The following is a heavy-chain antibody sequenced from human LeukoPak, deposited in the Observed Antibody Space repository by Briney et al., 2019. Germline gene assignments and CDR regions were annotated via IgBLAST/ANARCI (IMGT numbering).Heavy chain of an antibody. D-gene: IGHD3-10*01. CDR2: ISYDGNNK. J-gene: IGHJ6*02. CDR3: ARDKAGDYGMDV. CDR1: GFTFSSYA. V-gene: IGHV3-30*04. Sequence: PGGSLRLSCAASGFTFSSYAMHWVRQAPGKGLEWVAVISYDGNNKYYADSVKGRFTISRDNSKNTLYLQMNSLRADDTAVYYCARDKAGDYGMDVWGQGTTVTVSS.